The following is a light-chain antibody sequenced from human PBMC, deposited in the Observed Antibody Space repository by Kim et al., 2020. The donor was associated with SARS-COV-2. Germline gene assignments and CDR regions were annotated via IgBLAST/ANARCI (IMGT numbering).Light chain of an antibody. V-gene: IGLV1-44*01. CDR3: ATWDDSLNAL. CDR2: GTN. Sequence: PGQRVTISCSGSSSNIGTHTVNWYQHLPGTAPKLLIYGTNLRPSGVPDRFSGSKSGTSASLAISRLQSEDEAGYYCATWDDSLNALFGGGTQLTVL. J-gene: IGLJ2*01. CDR1: SSNIGTHT.